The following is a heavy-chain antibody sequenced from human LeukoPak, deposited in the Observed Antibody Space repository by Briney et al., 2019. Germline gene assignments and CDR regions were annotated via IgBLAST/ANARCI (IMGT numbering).Heavy chain of an antibody. CDR3: ARHRPPGRWLQRVSWFDP. J-gene: IGHJ5*02. V-gene: IGHV4-39*01. Sequence: PSETLSLTCTVSGGSISSSSYYWGWIRQPPGKGLEWIGEINHSGSTNYNPSLNSRVTISVDTSKNQFSLKLSSVTAADTAVYYCARHRPPGRWLQRVSWFDPWGQGTLVTVSS. CDR2: INHSGST. D-gene: IGHD5-24*01. CDR1: GGSISSSSYY.